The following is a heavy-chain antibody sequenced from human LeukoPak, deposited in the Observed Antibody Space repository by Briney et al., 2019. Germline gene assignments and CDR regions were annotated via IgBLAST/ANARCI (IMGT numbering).Heavy chain of an antibody. Sequence: ASVKVSCKASGGTFSSYAISWVRQAPGQGLEWMGRIIPILGIANYAQKFQGRVTITADKSTSTAYMELSSLRSEDTAVYYCAREYIDGYNPMDYWGQGTLVTVSS. CDR2: IIPILGIA. CDR1: GGTFSSYA. CDR3: AREYIDGYNPMDY. J-gene: IGHJ4*02. D-gene: IGHD5-24*01. V-gene: IGHV1-69*04.